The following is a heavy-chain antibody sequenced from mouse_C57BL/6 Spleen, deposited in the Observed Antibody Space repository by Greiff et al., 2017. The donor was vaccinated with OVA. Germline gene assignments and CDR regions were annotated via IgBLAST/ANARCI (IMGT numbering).Heavy chain of an antibody. Sequence: ESGPGLVKPSQSLSLTCSVTGYSITSGYYWNWIRQFPGNKLEWMGYISYDGSNNYNPSLKNRISITRDTSKNQFFLKLNSVTTEDTATYYCARGGRLLLMDYWGQGTSVTVSS. D-gene: IGHD1-1*01. CDR3: ARGGRLLLMDY. J-gene: IGHJ4*01. CDR2: ISYDGSN. CDR1: GYSITSGYY. V-gene: IGHV3-6*01.